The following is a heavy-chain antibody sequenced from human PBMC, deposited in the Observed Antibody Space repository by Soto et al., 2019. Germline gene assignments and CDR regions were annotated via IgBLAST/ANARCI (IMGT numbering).Heavy chain of an antibody. V-gene: IGHV4-31*03. D-gene: IGHD3-16*02. CDR2: IYYSGST. CDR3: ARSLGDSYRSNWFDP. CDR1: CGSISSGGYY. J-gene: IGHJ5*02. Sequence: SETLSLTCTVSCGSISSGGYYWSWIRQHPGKGLEWIGYIYYSGSTYYNPSLKSRVTISVDTSKNQFSLKLSSVTAADTAVYYCARSLGDSYRSNWFDPWGQGTLVTVSS.